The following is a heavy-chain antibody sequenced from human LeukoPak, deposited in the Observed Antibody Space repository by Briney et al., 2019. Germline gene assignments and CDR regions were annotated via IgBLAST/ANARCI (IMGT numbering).Heavy chain of an antibody. V-gene: IGHV3-23*01. CDR2: IYNSGAKI. CDR3: AKDVAPDSGWDLDY. CDR1: GLTFSTYS. Sequence: GGSLRLSRAVSGLTFSTYSMTWVREGPGTGLGWVSSIYNSGAKIFYADSVKGRFTISRDNSKNMLYLQMNSLRVEDTAVYYCAKDVAPDSGWDLDYWGQGTLVTVSS. D-gene: IGHD6-19*01. J-gene: IGHJ4*02.